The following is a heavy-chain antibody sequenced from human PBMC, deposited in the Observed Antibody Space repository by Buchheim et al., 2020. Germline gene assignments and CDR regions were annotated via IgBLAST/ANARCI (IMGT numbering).Heavy chain of an antibody. CDR2: IYHSGGT. V-gene: IGHV4-30-2*01. Sequence: QLQLQESGSGLVKPSQTLSLTCAVSGGSISSGGYSWSWIRQPPGKGLGWIGYIYHSGGTYYNPSLKSRVTISVDRSKNQFPLKLSSVTAADTAVYYCAREMTSGSYGYYFDYWGQGTL. CDR3: AREMTSGSYGYYFDY. J-gene: IGHJ4*02. CDR1: GGSISSGGYS. D-gene: IGHD1-26*01.